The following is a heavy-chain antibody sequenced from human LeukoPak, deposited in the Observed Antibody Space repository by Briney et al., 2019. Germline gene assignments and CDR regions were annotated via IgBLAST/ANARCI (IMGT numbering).Heavy chain of an antibody. D-gene: IGHD5-12*01. CDR3: ASMGGIVATRNWFDP. CDR1: GFTFSSYS. V-gene: IGHV3-21*01. J-gene: IGHJ5*02. CDR2: ISSSSSYI. Sequence: PGGSLRLSCAASGFTFSSYSMNWVRQAPGKGLEWVSSISSSSSYIYHADSVKGRFTISRDNAKNSLYLQMNSLRAEDTAVYYCASMGGIVATRNWFDPWGQGTLVTVSS.